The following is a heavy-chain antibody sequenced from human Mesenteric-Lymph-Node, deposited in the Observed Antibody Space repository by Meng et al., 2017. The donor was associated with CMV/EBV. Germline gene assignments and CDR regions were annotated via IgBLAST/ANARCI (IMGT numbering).Heavy chain of an antibody. V-gene: IGHV3-48*04. CDR1: GFTLSEYT. Sequence: GESLKISCAASGFTLSEYTMNWVRQAPGKGLECVSHISGSGNNIYYADSVKGRFTISRDNAKNSLFLQMSSLRTEDTAVYYCARSRDQSTDSKYGLDVWGQGTTVTVSS. D-gene: IGHD2-2*01. CDR2: ISGSGNNI. J-gene: IGHJ6*02. CDR3: ARSRDQSTDSKYGLDV.